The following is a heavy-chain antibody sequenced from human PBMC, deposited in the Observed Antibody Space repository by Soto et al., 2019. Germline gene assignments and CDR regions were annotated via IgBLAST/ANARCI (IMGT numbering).Heavy chain of an antibody. CDR2: ISGSGGST. D-gene: IGHD3-22*01. J-gene: IGHJ4*02. V-gene: IGHV3-23*01. CDR1: GFTFSSYA. CDR3: AKHAYDSSGYYYDLYF. Sequence: PGGSLRLSCAASGFTFSSYAMNWVRQAPGKGLEWVSAISGSGGSTYYADSVKGRFTISRDNSKNTLYLQMNSLRAEDTAVYYCAKHAYDSSGYYYDLYFGGQGTLVTVSS.